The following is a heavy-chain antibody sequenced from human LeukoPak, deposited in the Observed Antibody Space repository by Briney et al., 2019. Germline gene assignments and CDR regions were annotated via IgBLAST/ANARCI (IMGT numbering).Heavy chain of an antibody. Sequence: GGSLRLSCITSGLNFSVYYMTWIRQAPGNGLGAPGNGLEWLSHISKTGTSVYYADSVRGRFTISRDNAKNSLYLHMNNLRAEDTAVYYCVAGVALDYWGQGALVTVSS. V-gene: IGHV3-11*01. CDR2: ISKTGTSV. J-gene: IGHJ4*02. CDR3: VAGVALDY. D-gene: IGHD3-3*01. CDR1: GLNFSVYY.